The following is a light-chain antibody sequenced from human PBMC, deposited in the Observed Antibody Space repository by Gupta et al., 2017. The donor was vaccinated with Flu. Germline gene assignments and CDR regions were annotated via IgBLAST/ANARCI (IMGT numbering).Light chain of an antibody. CDR2: DDT. Sequence: SYVLTQPPSVSVAPGQTATIACGGVDIETKTVHWYQQKPGQAPALVVYDDTDRPSGIPERFSGSNSGNTAPLSIRRVEAGDEADYYCQVWDVTSDHVVFGGGTRLTAL. CDR1: DIETKT. J-gene: IGLJ3*02. V-gene: IGLV3-21*02. CDR3: QVWDVTSDHVV.